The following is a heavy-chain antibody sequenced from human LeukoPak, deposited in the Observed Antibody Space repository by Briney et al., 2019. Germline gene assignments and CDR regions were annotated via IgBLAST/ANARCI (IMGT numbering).Heavy chain of an antibody. CDR3: ARLSGYCSSTSCYSWSFDY. Sequence: KSGESLKISCKGSGYSFTSYWIGWVRQMPGKGLEWMGIIYPGDSDTRYSPSFQGQVTISADKSISTAYLQWSSLKASDTAMYYCARLSGYCSSTSCYSWSFDYWGQGTLVTVPS. D-gene: IGHD2-2*01. V-gene: IGHV5-51*01. CDR1: GYSFTSYW. J-gene: IGHJ4*02. CDR2: IYPGDSDT.